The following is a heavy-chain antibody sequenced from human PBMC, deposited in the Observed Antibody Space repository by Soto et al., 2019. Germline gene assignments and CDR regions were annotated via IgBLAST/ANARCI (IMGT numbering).Heavy chain of an antibody. CDR3: ARDKSGYDPHLPNDY. J-gene: IGHJ4*02. CDR2: INAGNGNT. V-gene: IGHV1-3*01. CDR1: GYTFTSYA. Sequence: ASVKVSCKASGYTFTSYAMHWVRQAPGQRLEWMGWINAGNGNTKYSQKFQGRVTITRDTSASTAYMELSSLRSEDTAVYYCARDKSGYDPHLPNDYWGQGTLVTVSS. D-gene: IGHD5-12*01.